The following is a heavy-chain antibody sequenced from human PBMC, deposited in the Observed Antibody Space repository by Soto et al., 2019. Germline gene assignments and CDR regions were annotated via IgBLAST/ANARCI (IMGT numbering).Heavy chain of an antibody. J-gene: IGHJ6*02. CDR3: AKGTMGYCSSTSCYSVYYYGMDV. CDR1: GFTFSSYA. CDR2: ISGSGGST. Sequence: GGSLRLSCAASGFTFSSYAMSWVRQAPGKGLEWVSAISGSGGSTYYADSVKGRFTISRDNSKNTLYLQMNSLRAEDTAVYYCAKGTMGYCSSTSCYSVYYYGMDVWGQGTTVTVSS. D-gene: IGHD2-2*02. V-gene: IGHV3-23*01.